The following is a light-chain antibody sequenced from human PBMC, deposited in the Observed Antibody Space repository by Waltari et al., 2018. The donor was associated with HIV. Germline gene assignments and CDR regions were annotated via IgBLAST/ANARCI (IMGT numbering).Light chain of an antibody. CDR3: QQYNNWLWT. CDR2: GAS. CDR1: QSVSSN. V-gene: IGKV3-15*01. Sequence: EIGMTQSQATLSVSPGERATLSCRASQSVSSNLAWYQQQPGQAPRLLIYGASTRATGIPARFSGSGSGTEFTLTISSLQSEDFAVYYCQQYNNWLWTFGQGTKVEIK. J-gene: IGKJ1*01.